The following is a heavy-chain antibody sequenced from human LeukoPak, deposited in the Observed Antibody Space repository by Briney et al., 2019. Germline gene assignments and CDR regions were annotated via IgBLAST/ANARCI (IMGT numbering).Heavy chain of an antibody. Sequence: GGSPRLSCAASGFTFGTYAMNWVRQAPGKGLEWVSGISGSGATTLYADSVKGRFTISRDNSKSTLFLQVNSLRAEDTAIYYCAKRDYSDINTYSPLFDCWGQGTLVTVSS. V-gene: IGHV3-23*01. CDR1: GFTFGTYA. CDR3: AKRDYSDINTYSPLFDC. D-gene: IGHD3-22*01. CDR2: ISGSGATT. J-gene: IGHJ4*02.